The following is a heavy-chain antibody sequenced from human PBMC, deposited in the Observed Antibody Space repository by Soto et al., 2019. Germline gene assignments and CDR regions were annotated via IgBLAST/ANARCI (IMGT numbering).Heavy chain of an antibody. D-gene: IGHD6-19*01. V-gene: IGHV1-18*01. CDR1: DYTFTSYG. CDR3: ARVAVAATSPPPHGFDS. CDR2: VSAYTAKT. Sequence: GASVKVSCKASDYTFTSYGVTWVRQAPGQGLECMGWVSAYTAKTNYAQKLQGRVTMTTDTSTRTAYMELRSLRSDDTAIYYCARVAVAATSPPPHGFDSWGQGTLVTVSS. J-gene: IGHJ5*01.